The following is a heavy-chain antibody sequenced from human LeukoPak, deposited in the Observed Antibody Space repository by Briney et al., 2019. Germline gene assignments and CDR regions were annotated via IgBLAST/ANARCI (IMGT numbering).Heavy chain of an antibody. CDR1: GASISTSAYY. J-gene: IGHJ5*02. CDR2: IYYSGST. CDR3: ARLNKPGWFDP. Sequence: SETLSLTCTVSGASISTSAYYWDWIRQPPGKGLDWIGNIYYSGSTYYNPSLKNRVTISVDTSKNQFSLKLSSVTAADTAVYYCARLNKPGWFDPWGQGTLVTVSS. V-gene: IGHV4-39*07.